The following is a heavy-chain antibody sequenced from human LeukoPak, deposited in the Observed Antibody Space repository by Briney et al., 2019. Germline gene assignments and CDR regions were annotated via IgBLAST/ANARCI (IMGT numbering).Heavy chain of an antibody. Sequence: PSETLSLTCGVYDESFSDYYWSWIRQAPGKGLEWIGEINHSGSGRRNPSLKNRVTISVDTSKTQFSLKLRSVTAADTALCYCARYNFGLGTLDYWGQGTLVTVSS. CDR1: DESFSDYY. V-gene: IGHV4-34*01. J-gene: IGHJ4*02. D-gene: IGHD7-27*01. CDR3: ARYNFGLGTLDY. CDR2: INHSGSG.